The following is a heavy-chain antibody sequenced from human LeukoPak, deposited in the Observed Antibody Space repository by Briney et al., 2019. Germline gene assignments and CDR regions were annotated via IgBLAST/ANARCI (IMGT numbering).Heavy chain of an antibody. CDR1: GGSISSYY. Sequence: PSETLSLTCTVSGGSISSYYWSWIRQPPGKGLEWIGYIYYSGSTNYNPSLKSRVTISVDTSKNQFSLKLSSVTAADTAVYYCARHNIVYFDRLLRNWFDPWGQGTLVTVSS. CDR3: ARHNIVYFDRLLRNWFDP. J-gene: IGHJ5*02. CDR2: IYYSGST. D-gene: IGHD3-9*01. V-gene: IGHV4-59*08.